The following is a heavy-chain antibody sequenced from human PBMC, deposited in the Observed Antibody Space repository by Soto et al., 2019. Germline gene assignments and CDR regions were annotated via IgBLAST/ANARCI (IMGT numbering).Heavy chain of an antibody. D-gene: IGHD3-3*01. V-gene: IGHV3-9*01. CDR3: AKGDYDFWSGYYTE. Sequence: EVQLVESGGGLVQPGRSLRLSCAASGFTFDDYAMHWVRQAAGKGLEWVSGISWNSGSIGYADSVKGRFTISRDNAKNSLYLQMNSLRAEDTALYYCAKGDYDFWSGYYTEWGQGTLVTVSS. CDR1: GFTFDDYA. CDR2: ISWNSGSI. J-gene: IGHJ4*02.